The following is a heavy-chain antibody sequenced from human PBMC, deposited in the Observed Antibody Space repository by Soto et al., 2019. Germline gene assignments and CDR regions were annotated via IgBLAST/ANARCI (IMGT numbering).Heavy chain of an antibody. J-gene: IGHJ4*01. D-gene: IGHD2-21*02. V-gene: IGHV4-39*01. CDR3: ATAQKGCDWNYFDD. CDR1: RGSISGNNYF. Sequence: YETLCVTCPFSRGSISGNNYFGALFRQPPGTGLEWIGNVYYTGRPYYNPSLKRRVTVSVHTSKNQFSLKVSGVSAADTPVYYLATAQKGCDWNYFDDWGHGGLATVSS. CDR2: VYYTGRP.